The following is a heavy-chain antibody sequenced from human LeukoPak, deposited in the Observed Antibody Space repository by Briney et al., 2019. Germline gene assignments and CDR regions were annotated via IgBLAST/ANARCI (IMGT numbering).Heavy chain of an antibody. D-gene: IGHD2-15*01. CDR3: ARPLSPGYCSGGSCYGRGAWFDR. Sequence: PSETLSLTCAVSGASVSTSNWWIWVRQPPGKGLEWIGEIHHSGSTNYNPSLKSRVTLSVDTSKNQISLRLSSVTAADTAVYYCARPLSPGYCSGGSCYGRGAWFDRWGEGTLDTVSS. J-gene: IGHJ5*02. CDR1: GASVSTSNW. V-gene: IGHV4-4*02. CDR2: IHHSGST.